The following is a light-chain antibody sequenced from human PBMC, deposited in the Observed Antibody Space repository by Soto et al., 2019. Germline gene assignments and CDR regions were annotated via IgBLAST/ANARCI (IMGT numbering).Light chain of an antibody. J-gene: IGKJ2*01. CDR3: QQRSNWPPT. Sequence: EIVLTQSPATLYWSAGERATLSCRASQSVSSYLAWYQQKPGQAPRLLIYDASNRATGIPARFSGSGSGTDFTLTISSLEPEDFAVYYCQQRSNWPPTFGQGTKLEI. V-gene: IGKV3-11*01. CDR2: DAS. CDR1: QSVSSY.